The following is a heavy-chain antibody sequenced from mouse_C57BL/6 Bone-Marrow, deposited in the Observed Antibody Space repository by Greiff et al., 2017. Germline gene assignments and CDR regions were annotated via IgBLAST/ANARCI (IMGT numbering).Heavy chain of an antibody. V-gene: IGHV7-1*01. CDR3: ARDAGYGNYDYAMDY. J-gene: IGHJ4*01. Sequence: EVNVVESGGGLVQSGRSLRLSCATSGFTFSDFYMEWVRQAPGKGLEWIAASRNKANDYTTEYSASVKGRFIVSRDTSQSILYLQMNALRAEDTAIYYCARDAGYGNYDYAMDYWGQGTSVTVSS. D-gene: IGHD2-10*02. CDR1: GFTFSDFY. CDR2: SRNKANDYTT.